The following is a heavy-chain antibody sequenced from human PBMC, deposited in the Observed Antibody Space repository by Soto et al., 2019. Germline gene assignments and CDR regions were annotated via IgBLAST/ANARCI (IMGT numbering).Heavy chain of an antibody. CDR1: GYTFTSYG. CDR2: ISAYNGNT. CDR3: ARVITMMVGGLDWFDP. Sequence: QVQLVQSGAEVKKPGASVKVSCKASGYTFTSYGISWVRQAPGQGLEWMGWISAYNGNTNYAQKLQGRVTMATDTTTRTAYMELRSLGSYDTAVYYSARVITMMVGGLDWFDPWGQGTLVTVSS. D-gene: IGHD3-22*01. J-gene: IGHJ5*02. V-gene: IGHV1-18*01.